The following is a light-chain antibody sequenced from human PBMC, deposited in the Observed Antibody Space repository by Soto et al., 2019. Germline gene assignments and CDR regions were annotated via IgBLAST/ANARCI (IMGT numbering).Light chain of an antibody. J-gene: IGKJ1*01. Sequence: DVVMTQSPLSLPVTLGQPASISCRSSQSLIHSDGNTYLSWFQQRPGQSPRRLMYEVSDRDSGGTDTSAGSGSGTDFTLKISSVEAVDVRVYYCMQDTYCPWTFGNRTEVDIK. CDR2: EVS. CDR1: QSLIHSDGNTY. V-gene: IGKV2-30*02. CDR3: MQDTYCPWT.